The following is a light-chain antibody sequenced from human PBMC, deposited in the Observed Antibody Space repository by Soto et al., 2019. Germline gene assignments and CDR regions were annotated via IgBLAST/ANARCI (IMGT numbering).Light chain of an antibody. CDR1: TGPVTSRHY. J-gene: IGLJ2*01. Sequence: QAVVTQEASLTVSPGGTVTLTCGSSTGPVTSRHYPYWFRQKPGQAPMTLFYDTHNQHSWTPGRLSASLLGDKAALTLSGALPEDEADYYCLLSYGDIRVFGGGTKLTVL. CDR2: DTH. CDR3: LLSYGDIRV. V-gene: IGLV7-46*01.